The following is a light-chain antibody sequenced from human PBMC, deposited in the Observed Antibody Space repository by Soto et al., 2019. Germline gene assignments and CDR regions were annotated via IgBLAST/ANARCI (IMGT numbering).Light chain of an antibody. CDR1: QGLVDNDGYSY. CDR3: MQGTHWPYT. J-gene: IGKJ2*01. Sequence: VVMTQSPLSMAVTLGEPASVSCRSSQGLVDNDGYSYLSWFHQRPGQSPRRLIYRISNRDSGVPDRISGSGSGTDFTLKISRVEAEDVVVYYCMQGTHWPYTFGQGTHLEI. V-gene: IGKV2-30*01. CDR2: RIS.